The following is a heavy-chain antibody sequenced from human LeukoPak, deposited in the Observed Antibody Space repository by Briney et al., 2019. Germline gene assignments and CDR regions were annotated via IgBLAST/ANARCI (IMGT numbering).Heavy chain of an antibody. CDR3: ARRATMLAGGYFDY. V-gene: IGHV4-4*09. D-gene: IGHD5-12*01. Sequence: SETLSLTCTVSGGSIRSCYWSWIRRTPGEGREWRGYIYASGSTTYNPSLKSRVTISIDTSKNQFSLKLSSVTAADTAVYYCARRATMLAGGYFDYWGQGTLVSVSS. J-gene: IGHJ4*02. CDR2: IYASGST. CDR1: GGSIRSCY.